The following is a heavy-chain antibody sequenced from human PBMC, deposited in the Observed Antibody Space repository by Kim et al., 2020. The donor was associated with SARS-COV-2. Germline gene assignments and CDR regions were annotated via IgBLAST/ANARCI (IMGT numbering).Heavy chain of an antibody. CDR2: INCNGAAT. J-gene: IGHJ5*02. CDR1: GFTFDDNS. Sequence: GGSLRLSCAVSGFTFDDNSMTWVRQVPGKGLEWVATINCNGAATRYADSVKGRFTISRDNAKNSLYLQMNSLRVEDTAFYHCARDVRDSRSGGYNSNYFAPWGQGPLVTVSS. V-gene: IGHV3-20*01. CDR3: ARDVRDSRSGGYNSNYFAP. D-gene: IGHD3-10*01.